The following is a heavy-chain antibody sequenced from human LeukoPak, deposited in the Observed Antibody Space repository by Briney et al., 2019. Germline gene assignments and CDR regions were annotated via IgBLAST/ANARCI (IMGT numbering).Heavy chain of an antibody. V-gene: IGHV4-31*03. D-gene: IGHD3-10*01. J-gene: IGHJ5*02. CDR1: GGSISSGGSY. Sequence: SQTLSLTCTVSGGSISSGGSYWSWIRQHPGKGLEWLGYIYYSGRTYYNPSLKSRVTISVDTSKNQFSLKLSSVTAADTAVYYCARGGITMVRGVIIEGHWFDPWGQGTLVTVSS. CDR2: IYYSGRT. CDR3: ARGGITMVRGVIIEGHWFDP.